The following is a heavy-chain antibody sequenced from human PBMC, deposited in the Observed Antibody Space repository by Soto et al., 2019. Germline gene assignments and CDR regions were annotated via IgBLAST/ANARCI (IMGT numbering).Heavy chain of an antibody. V-gene: IGHV3-7*03. Sequence: QAGGSLRLSCAASGFTFHYYWMTWVRQAPGKGLEWVANVKPDGSATFYADSLKGRFTVSRDNANNSVSLQMHSLRADDTAAYYCARDRERVTVNGGIALGAMQVWGQGTTVTVS. J-gene: IGHJ6*02. CDR2: VKPDGSAT. CDR1: GFTFHYYW. D-gene: IGHD3-22*01. CDR3: ARDRERVTVNGGIALGAMQV.